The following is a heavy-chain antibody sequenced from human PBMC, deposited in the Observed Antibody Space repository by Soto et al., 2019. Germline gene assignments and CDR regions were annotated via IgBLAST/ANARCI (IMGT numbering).Heavy chain of an antibody. D-gene: IGHD5-12*01. Sequence: EVQLVESGGGLVQPGGSLRLSCAASGFTFSSYDMHWVRQATGKGLEWVSAIGTAGDTYYPGAVKCRFTISRENAKNSVYLQMNRLRAEDTAVYYCARRGDGYNSFNYWGQGTLVTVSS. CDR2: IGTAGDT. V-gene: IGHV3-13*01. J-gene: IGHJ4*02. CDR3: ARRGDGYNSFNY. CDR1: GFTFSSYD.